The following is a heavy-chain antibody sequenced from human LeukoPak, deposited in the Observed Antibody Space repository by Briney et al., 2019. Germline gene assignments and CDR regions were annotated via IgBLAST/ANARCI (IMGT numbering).Heavy chain of an antibody. J-gene: IGHJ1*01. V-gene: IGHV3-30*04. Sequence: GGSLRLSCAASGFTFSSYAMHWVRQAPGKGLEWVAVISYDGSNKYYTDSVKGRFTISRDNSKNTLYLQMNSLRAEDTAVYYCARPAYCGGDCLGTEYFQHWGQGTLVTVSS. CDR1: GFTFSSYA. CDR3: ARPAYCGGDCLGTEYFQH. CDR2: ISYDGSNK. D-gene: IGHD2-21*02.